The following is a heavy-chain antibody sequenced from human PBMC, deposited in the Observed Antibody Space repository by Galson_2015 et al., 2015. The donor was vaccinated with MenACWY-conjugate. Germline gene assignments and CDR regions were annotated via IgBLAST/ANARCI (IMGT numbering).Heavy chain of an antibody. J-gene: IGHJ4*02. CDR2: TNHSGST. V-gene: IGHV4-34*01. CDR3: GRGGGRDFDY. Sequence: SETLSLTCAVSGGSFSGYYWSWIRQPPGKGLEWIGDTNHSGSTNYNPSLRSRVTISVDTSKNQFSLKMSSVTAADTAVYYCGRGGGRDFDYWGQGTLVTVSS. CDR1: GGSFSGYY. D-gene: IGHD2-15*01.